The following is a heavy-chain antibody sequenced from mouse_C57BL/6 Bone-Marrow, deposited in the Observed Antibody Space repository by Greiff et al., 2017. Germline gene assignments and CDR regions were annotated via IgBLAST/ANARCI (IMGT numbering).Heavy chain of an antibody. V-gene: IGHV1-69*01. CDR1: GYTFTSYW. J-gene: IGHJ1*03. Sequence: QVQLQQPGAELVMPGASVKLSCKASGYTFTSYWMHWVKQRPGQGLEWIGEIDPSDSYTNYNQKFKGKSTLTVDKSSSTAYMQLSSLTSEDSAVYYGARRGSCYEYDVFCDVWGTGTTVTVSS. D-gene: IGHD2-4*01. CDR2: IDPSDSYT. CDR3: ARRGSCYEYDVFCDV.